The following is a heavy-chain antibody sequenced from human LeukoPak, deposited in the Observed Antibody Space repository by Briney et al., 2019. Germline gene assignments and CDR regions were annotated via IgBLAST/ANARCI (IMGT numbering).Heavy chain of an antibody. V-gene: IGHV3-20*04. CDR3: ARIHFGGLGELSSPHFDY. CDR1: GFTFDDYA. D-gene: IGHD3-16*02. CDR2: INWNGDST. J-gene: IGHJ4*02. Sequence: GGSLRLSCAASGFTFDDYAMNWVRQAPGKGLEWVSGINWNGDSTGYVDSVKGRFTISRDNAKNSLYLQMNSLRAEDTAVYYCARIHFGGLGELSSPHFDYWGQGTLVTVSS.